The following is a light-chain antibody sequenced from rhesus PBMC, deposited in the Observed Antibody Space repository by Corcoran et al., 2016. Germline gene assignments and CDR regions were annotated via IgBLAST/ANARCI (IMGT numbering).Light chain of an antibody. CDR1: QGISSW. CDR3: PHYSSSSLT. V-gene: IGKV1-22*01. Sequence: DIQMTQSPSSLAASVGYTVTISCRASQGISSWLAWYQQNPGKAPKLLIYKASSLQSRVPSRCSGTGSWTDFTLPLHLLQSDDSSTYYCPHYSSSSLTFGQATKVDIK. J-gene: IGKJ1*01. CDR2: KAS.